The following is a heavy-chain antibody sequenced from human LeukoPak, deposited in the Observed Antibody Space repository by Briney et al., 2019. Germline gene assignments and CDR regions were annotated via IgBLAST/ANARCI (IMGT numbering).Heavy chain of an antibody. D-gene: IGHD3-16*01. CDR3: ARHRPGERRFDP. J-gene: IGHJ5*02. V-gene: IGHV4-59*08. CDR1: GGSISNDY. Sequence: SETLSLTCAVSGGSISNDYWSWIRQPPGKGLEWIAYINYSGSTNYNPSLESRVTISVDTSKNLFSLKFTSVTAADTAVYYCARHRPGERRFDPWGQGTLVTVSS. CDR2: INYSGST.